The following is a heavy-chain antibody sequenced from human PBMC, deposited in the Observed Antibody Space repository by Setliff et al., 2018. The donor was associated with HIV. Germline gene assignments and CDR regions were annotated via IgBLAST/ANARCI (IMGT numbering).Heavy chain of an antibody. CDR3: ATRAYDSRGYLRSRVSGAAFDI. CDR1: GYTLTELS. J-gene: IGHJ3*02. CDR2: FDPQYDKT. D-gene: IGHD3-22*01. V-gene: IGHV1-24*01. Sequence: ASVKVSCKVSGYTLTELSIHWVRQAPGKGLEWMGGFDPQYDKTFYAQKFRGRVTMSEDTSTDTAYMELSSRRSEDTAVYYCATRAYDSRGYLRSRVSGAAFDIWGQGTMVTVSS.